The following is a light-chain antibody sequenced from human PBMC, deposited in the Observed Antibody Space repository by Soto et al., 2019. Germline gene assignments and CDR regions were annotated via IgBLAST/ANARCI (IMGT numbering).Light chain of an antibody. CDR2: DVS. V-gene: IGLV2-14*01. CDR3: SSYTSSSTLYV. J-gene: IGLJ1*01. CDR1: SSDVGGYNY. Sequence: QSVLTQPSSVYGSPGQSITISCHGTSSDVGGYNYVSWYQQHPGKAPKLMIYDVSNRPSGVSNRFSGSKSGNTASLTISGLQAEDEADYYCSSYTSSSTLYVLGTGTKVTVL.